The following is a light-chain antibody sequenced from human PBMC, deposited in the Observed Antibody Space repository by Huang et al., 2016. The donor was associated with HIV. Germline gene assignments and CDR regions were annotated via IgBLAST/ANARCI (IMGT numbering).Light chain of an antibody. CDR3: QQSHSTPYT. V-gene: IGKV1-39*01. CDR1: QSISTF. J-gene: IGKJ2*01. CDR2: ASS. Sequence: IQMTQSPSSLSASIGDRVTISCRASQSISTFLNWYQQKPGKSPKVLIYASSSLQRGVPSRFSGSGSGTDFTLTISSLQPEDFATYYCQQSHSTPYTFGQGTKLQ.